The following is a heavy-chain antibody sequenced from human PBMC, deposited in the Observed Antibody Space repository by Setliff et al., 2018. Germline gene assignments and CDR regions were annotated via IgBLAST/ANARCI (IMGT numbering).Heavy chain of an antibody. CDR3: ARDNRAFGGVIPDYFDY. D-gene: IGHD3-16*01. CDR1: GYSISSGYY. J-gene: IGHJ4*02. V-gene: IGHV4-38-2*02. CDR2: IYHSGST. Sequence: TSETLSLTCTVSGYSISSGYYWGWIRQPPGKGLEWIGSIYHSGSTYYNPSLKSRVTISVDTSKNQFSLKLSSVTAADTAVYYCARDNRAFGGVIPDYFDYWGQGTLVTVSS.